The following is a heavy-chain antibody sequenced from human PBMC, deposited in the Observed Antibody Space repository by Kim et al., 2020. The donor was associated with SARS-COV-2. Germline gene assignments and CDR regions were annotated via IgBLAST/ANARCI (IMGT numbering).Heavy chain of an antibody. Sequence: SVKVSCKASGGTFSSYAISWVRQAPGQGLEWMGGIIPIFGTANYAQKFQGRVTITADESTSTAYMELSSLRSEDTAVYYCASDGSGYSGYDPRVQLAYMDVWGKGTTVTVSS. J-gene: IGHJ6*03. CDR1: GGTFSSYA. V-gene: IGHV1-69*13. CDR2: IIPIFGTA. D-gene: IGHD5-12*01. CDR3: ASDGSGYSGYDPRVQLAYMDV.